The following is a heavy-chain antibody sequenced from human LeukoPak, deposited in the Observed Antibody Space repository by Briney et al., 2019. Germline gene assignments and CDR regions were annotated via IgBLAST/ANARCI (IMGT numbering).Heavy chain of an antibody. J-gene: IGHJ5*02. Sequence: PSETLSLTCSVSGGSIASGDYYWSWLRQPAGQGLEWIGRIFASGSTDYNPSLKSRVTISVDTSMNHFSLKLSSVTAADTAVYYCARDRIAQFGSGSYWSSSPPNWFDPWGQGTLVTVSS. CDR2: IFASGST. CDR1: GGSIASGDYY. V-gene: IGHV4-61*02. D-gene: IGHD3-10*01. CDR3: ARDRIAQFGSGSYWSSSPPNWFDP.